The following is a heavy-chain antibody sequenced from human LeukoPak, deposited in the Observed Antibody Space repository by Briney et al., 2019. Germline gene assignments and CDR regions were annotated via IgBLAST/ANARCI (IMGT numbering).Heavy chain of an antibody. CDR1: GFTFSSYA. Sequence: GGSLRLSCAASGFTFSSYAMHWVRQAPGKGLEWVAVISYDGSNKYYADSVKGRFTISRDNSKNTLYLQMNSLRAEDTAVYYCAKRLSGSYLFDYWGQGTLVTVSS. CDR3: AKRLSGSYLFDY. V-gene: IGHV3-30-3*02. J-gene: IGHJ4*02. D-gene: IGHD1-26*01. CDR2: ISYDGSNK.